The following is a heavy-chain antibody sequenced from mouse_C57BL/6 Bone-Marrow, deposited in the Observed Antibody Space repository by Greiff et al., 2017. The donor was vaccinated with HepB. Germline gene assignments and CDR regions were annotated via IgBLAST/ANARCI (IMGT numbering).Heavy chain of an antibody. CDR3: TTDSNYDYYAMDY. Sequence: VQLQQSGAELVRPGASVKLSCTASGFNIKDDYMHWVKQRPEQGLEWIGWIDPENGDTEYASKFQGKATITADTSSNTAYLQLSSLTSGDTAVYYCTTDSNYDYYAMDYWGQGTSVTVSS. CDR2: IDPENGDT. CDR1: GFNIKDDY. D-gene: IGHD2-5*01. J-gene: IGHJ4*01. V-gene: IGHV14-4*01.